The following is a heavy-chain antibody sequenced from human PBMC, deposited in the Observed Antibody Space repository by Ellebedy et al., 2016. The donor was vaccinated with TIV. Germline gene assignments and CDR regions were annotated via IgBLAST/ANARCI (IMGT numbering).Heavy chain of an antibody. CDR2: ISRSSTTI. D-gene: IGHD3-16*02. Sequence: GESLKISCAASGFTFSSYAMHWVRQAPGKGLEWVSYISRSSTTIYYADSVKGRFTISRYNAKNSLYLQMNSLRAEDTALYYCAKSLSSDYVWGSYRHWGQGTLVTVSS. V-gene: IGHV3-48*04. J-gene: IGHJ4*02. CDR1: GFTFSSYA. CDR3: AKSLSSDYVWGSYRH.